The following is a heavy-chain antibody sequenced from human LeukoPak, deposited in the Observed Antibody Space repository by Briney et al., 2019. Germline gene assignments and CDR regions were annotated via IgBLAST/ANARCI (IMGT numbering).Heavy chain of an antibody. Sequence: SQTLSLTCTVSGGSISSGSYYWSWIRQPAGKGLEWIGRIYTSGSTNYNPSLKSRVTISVDTSKNQFSLKLSSVTAADTAVYYCARVGYDSSGYYLHDYWGQGTLVTVSS. CDR2: IYTSGST. V-gene: IGHV4-61*02. CDR3: ARVGYDSSGYYLHDY. J-gene: IGHJ4*02. D-gene: IGHD3-22*01. CDR1: GGSISSGSYY.